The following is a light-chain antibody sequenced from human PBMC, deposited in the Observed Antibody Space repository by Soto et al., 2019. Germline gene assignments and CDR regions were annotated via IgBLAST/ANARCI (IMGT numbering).Light chain of an antibody. J-gene: IGKJ4*01. Sequence: EIVLTKSPGTLSLSPGERATHSCRASQSISSYLAWYQQKPGQAPRLLIYAASSRATGVPARFSGRGSGTDFTLTISSLEPEDFAVYYCQQRSKWPPTFGGGTKVDIK. V-gene: IGKV3-11*01. CDR3: QQRSKWPPT. CDR2: AAS. CDR1: QSISSY.